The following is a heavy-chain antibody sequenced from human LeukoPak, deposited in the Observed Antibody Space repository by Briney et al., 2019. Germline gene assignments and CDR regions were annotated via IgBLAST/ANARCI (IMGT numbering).Heavy chain of an antibody. J-gene: IGHJ4*02. CDR3: ARGYSYLPIPMYYFDY. CDR1: GYTFTSYY. D-gene: IGHD5-18*01. CDR2: INPSGGST. Sequence: ASVKVSCTASGYTFTSYYMHWVRQAPGQGLEWMGIINPSGGSTSYAQKFQGRVTMTRDTSTSTVYMELSSLRSEDTAVYYCARGYSYLPIPMYYFDYWGQGTLVTVSS. V-gene: IGHV1-46*01.